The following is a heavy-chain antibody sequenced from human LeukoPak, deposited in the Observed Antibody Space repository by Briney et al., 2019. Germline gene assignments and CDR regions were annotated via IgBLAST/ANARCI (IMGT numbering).Heavy chain of an antibody. CDR2: ISSSSSYM. D-gene: IGHD3-3*01. Sequence: GGSLRLSCAASGFTFSSSAMSWVRQAPGKGLEWVSSISSSSSYMYYADSVKGRFTISRDNAKNSLYLQMNSLRAEDTAVYYCARDGYDFWSGPSSYGMDVWGQGTTVTVSS. J-gene: IGHJ6*02. V-gene: IGHV3-21*01. CDR1: GFTFSSSA. CDR3: ARDGYDFWSGPSSYGMDV.